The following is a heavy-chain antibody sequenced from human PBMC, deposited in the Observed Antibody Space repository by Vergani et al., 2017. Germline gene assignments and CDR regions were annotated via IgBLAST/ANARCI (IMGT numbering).Heavy chain of an antibody. CDR1: GFTFSSYS. Sequence: VQLVESGGGLVQPGGSLRLSCAASGFTFSSYSMNWVRQAPGKGLEWVAVISYDGSNKYYADSVKGRFTISRDNSKNTLYLQMNSLRAEDTAVYYCAKDLTYGTRSYPDYWGQGTLVTVSS. CDR3: AKDLTYGTRSYPDY. D-gene: IGHD4-23*01. CDR2: ISYDGSNK. J-gene: IGHJ4*02. V-gene: IGHV3-30*18.